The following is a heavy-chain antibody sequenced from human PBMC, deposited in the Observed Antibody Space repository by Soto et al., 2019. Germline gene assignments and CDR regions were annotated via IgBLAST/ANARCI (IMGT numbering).Heavy chain of an antibody. D-gene: IGHD6-13*01. CDR1: GGSISSSNW. V-gene: IGHV4-4*02. J-gene: IGHJ6*02. Sequence: QVQLQESGPGLVKPSGTLSLTCAVSGGSISSSNWWSWVRQPPGKGLEWIGEIYHSGSTNYNPSLKSRVTISVDKSKNEFSLKLSSVTAADTAVYYCARDQGQQLVPAHFLYYYGMDVWGQGTTVTVSS. CDR2: IYHSGST. CDR3: ARDQGQQLVPAHFLYYYGMDV.